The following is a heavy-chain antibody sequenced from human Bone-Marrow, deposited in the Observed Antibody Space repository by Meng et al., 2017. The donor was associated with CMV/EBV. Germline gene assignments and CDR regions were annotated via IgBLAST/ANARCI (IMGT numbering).Heavy chain of an antibody. D-gene: IGHD1-26*01. V-gene: IGHV4-34*01. CDR2: INHSGGT. CDR1: GGSFSGYY. Sequence: GSLRLSCAVYGGSFSGYYWSWIRQPPGKGLEWIGEINHSGGTNYNPSLKSRVTISVDTSKNQFSLKLSSVTAADTAVYYCAREGATARDFDYWGQGTLVTFSS. J-gene: IGHJ4*02. CDR3: AREGATARDFDY.